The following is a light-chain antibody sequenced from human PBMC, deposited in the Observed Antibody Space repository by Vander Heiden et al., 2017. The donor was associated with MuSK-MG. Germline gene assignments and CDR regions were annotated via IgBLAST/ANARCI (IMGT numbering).Light chain of an antibody. CDR3: GAWDSSLSAVV. Sequence: SLLTPPPPVSAAPGPKVTISCSGSSSNIGNNFGSWYQHFPGTAPKLLIYDNSNRPSGIPDRFSGSKSGTSATLGITGLQSGDEADYYCGAWDSSLSAVVFGGGTRLTVL. CDR2: DNS. J-gene: IGLJ3*02. V-gene: IGLV1-51*01. CDR1: SSNIGNNF.